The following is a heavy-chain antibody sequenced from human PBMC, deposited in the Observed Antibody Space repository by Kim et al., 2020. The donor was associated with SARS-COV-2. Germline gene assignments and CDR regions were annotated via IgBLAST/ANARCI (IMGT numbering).Heavy chain of an antibody. V-gene: IGHV3-23*01. J-gene: IGHJ4*02. D-gene: IGHD2-2*01. CDR3: AKDHESVVVPAAKGD. CDR1: GFTFSSYA. Sequence: GGSLRLSCAASGFTFSSYAMSWVRQAPGKGLEWVSAISGSGGSTYYADSVKGRFTISRDNSKNTLYLQMNSLRAEDTAVYYCAKDHESVVVPAAKGDWGQGTLVTVSS. CDR2: ISGSGGST.